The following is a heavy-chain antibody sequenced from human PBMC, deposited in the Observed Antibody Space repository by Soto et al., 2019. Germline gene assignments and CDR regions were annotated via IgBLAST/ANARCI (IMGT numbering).Heavy chain of an antibody. Sequence: GSYQKISCKGSRYSFNSYWIGWVRKMPRKGLEWTGIIYPGDSDTRYRPSYQGQVTISADKSISTAYLQWSSLKASDTAMYYCARTPAPKSLRYFDWSTLHGMDVWGQGTTVTVSS. CDR3: ARTPAPKSLRYFDWSTLHGMDV. D-gene: IGHD3-9*01. V-gene: IGHV5-51*01. J-gene: IGHJ6*02. CDR2: IYPGDSDT. CDR1: RYSFNSYW.